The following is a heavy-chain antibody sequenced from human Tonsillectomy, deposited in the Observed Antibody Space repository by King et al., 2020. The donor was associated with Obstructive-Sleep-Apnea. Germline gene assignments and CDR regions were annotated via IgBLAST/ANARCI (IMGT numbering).Heavy chain of an antibody. V-gene: IGHV1-69*17. CDR3: AGTPPPVAVPDSSLWEHFFCYALDV. Sequence: QLVQSGAEVRKPGSSVTVSCKASGGTFTNYAITWVRQAPGQGLEWMGGIMPVANVVKLAQKFQDRVTITADRSTSTAYMELGSLTKEDTAVYYCAGTPPPVAVPDSSLWEHFFCYALDVWGQGTTVTVSS. D-gene: IGHD3-16*01. CDR1: GGTFTNYA. J-gene: IGHJ6*02. CDR2: IMPVANVV.